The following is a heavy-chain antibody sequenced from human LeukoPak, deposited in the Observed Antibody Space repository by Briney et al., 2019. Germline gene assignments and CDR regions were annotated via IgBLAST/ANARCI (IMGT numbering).Heavy chain of an antibody. CDR2: ISSSSVTI. J-gene: IGHJ4*02. D-gene: IGHD6-19*01. CDR3: ARHIAVAGTWAYDY. Sequence: GGSLRLSCAASGXTFSDEYMSWIRQAPGKGLEWVSYISSSSVTIYYADSVKGRFTISRDNAKNSLYLQMNSLRDEDTAVYYCARHIAVAGTWAYDYWGQGTLVTVSS. V-gene: IGHV3-11*04. CDR1: GXTFSDEY.